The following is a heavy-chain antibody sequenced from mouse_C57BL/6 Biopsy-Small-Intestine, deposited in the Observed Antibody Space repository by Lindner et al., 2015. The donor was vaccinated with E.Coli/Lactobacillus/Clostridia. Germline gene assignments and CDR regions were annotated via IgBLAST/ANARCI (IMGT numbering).Heavy chain of an antibody. CDR2: IRLKSVNYAT. J-gene: IGHJ2*01. Sequence: VQLQESGGGLVQPGGSMKLSCVASGFTFSNHWMNWVRQSPEKGLEWVAQIRLKSVNYATQYVGSVKGRFTISRDDSKNTVYLQMNNLRAEDTGTYYCSDISGPFDYWGQGTTLTVSS. V-gene: IGHV6-3*01. CDR1: GFTFSNHW. CDR3: SDISGPFDY. D-gene: IGHD3-2*02.